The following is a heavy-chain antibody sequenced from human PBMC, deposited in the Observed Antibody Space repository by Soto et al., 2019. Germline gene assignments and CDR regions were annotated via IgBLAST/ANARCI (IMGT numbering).Heavy chain of an antibody. J-gene: IGHJ5*02. Sequence: PSETLSLTCTVSGGSINSYYWSWIRQPPGKGLQWIGYIYYSGSTNYNPSLKSRVTISVDTSKNQFSLRLSSVTAADTAVYYCARGGINWFDPWGQGTLVTVS. CDR3: ARGGINWFDP. V-gene: IGHV4-59*01. CDR2: IYYSGST. D-gene: IGHD5-12*01. CDR1: GGSINSYY.